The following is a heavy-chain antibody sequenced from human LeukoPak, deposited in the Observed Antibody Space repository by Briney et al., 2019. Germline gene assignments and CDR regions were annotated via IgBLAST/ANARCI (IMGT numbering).Heavy chain of an antibody. Sequence: GGSLRLSCAASGFTFNNYAMSWVRQAPGKGLEWVSAISGSGGSTYYADSVKGRFTISRDNSKNTLYLQMNSLRAEDTAVYYCAKIWSYYGSGNGHFDYWGQGTLVTVSS. V-gene: IGHV3-23*01. CDR3: AKIWSYYGSGNGHFDY. D-gene: IGHD3-10*01. CDR1: GFTFNNYA. CDR2: ISGSGGST. J-gene: IGHJ4*02.